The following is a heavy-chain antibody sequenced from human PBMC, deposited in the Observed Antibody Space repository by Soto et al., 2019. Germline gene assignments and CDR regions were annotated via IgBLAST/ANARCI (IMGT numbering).Heavy chain of an antibody. Sequence: PSETLSLTCAVYGGSFSGYYWSWIRQPPGKGLEWIGEINHSGSTNYNPSLKSRVTISVDTSKNQFSLKLSSVTAADTAVYYCARGRALLLWFGESNWFDPWGQGTLVTVSS. J-gene: IGHJ5*02. CDR1: GGSFSGYY. V-gene: IGHV4-34*01. CDR3: ARGRALLLWFGESNWFDP. CDR2: INHSGST. D-gene: IGHD3-10*01.